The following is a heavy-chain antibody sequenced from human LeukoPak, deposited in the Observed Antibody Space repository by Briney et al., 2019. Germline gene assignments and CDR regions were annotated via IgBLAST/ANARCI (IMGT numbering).Heavy chain of an antibody. CDR2: VSTYNGNT. J-gene: IGHJ5*02. V-gene: IGHV1-18*04. CDR1: VYTFTKYG. CDR3: ARGGWSLGYCSSSSCLDWFDP. Sequence: ASVRVSSTASVYTFTKYGISWGRQAPGQGGEWMGWVSTYNGNTKYAQKFQGRVTMTRDTSISTAYMELSRLRSDDTAVYYCARGGWSLGYCSSSSCLDWFDPWGQGTLVTVSS. D-gene: IGHD2-2*01.